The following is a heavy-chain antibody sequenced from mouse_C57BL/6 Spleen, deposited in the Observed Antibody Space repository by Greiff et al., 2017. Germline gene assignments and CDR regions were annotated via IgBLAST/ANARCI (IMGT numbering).Heavy chain of an antibody. J-gene: IGHJ4*01. CDR3: ARFPSGYYAMDY. V-gene: IGHV1-55*01. D-gene: IGHD2-10*02. CDR2: IYPGSGST. Sequence: QVQLQQPGAELVKPGASVKMSCKASGYTFTSYWITWVKQRPGQGLEWIGDIYPGSGSTNYNEKFKSKATLTVDTSSSTAYMQLSSLTSEASAVYYCARFPSGYYAMDYWGQGTSVTVSS. CDR1: GYTFTSYW.